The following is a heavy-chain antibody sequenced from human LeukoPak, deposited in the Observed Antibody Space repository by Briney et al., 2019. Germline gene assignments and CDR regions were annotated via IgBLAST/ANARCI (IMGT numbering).Heavy chain of an antibody. J-gene: IGHJ4*02. CDR2: ISSSSGYI. CDR3: ARDRRIAARFDY. Sequence: GGSLRLSCAASGFTFSSYSMNWVRQAPGKGLEWVSSISSSSGYIYYADSVKGRFTISRDNAKNSLYLQMNRLRAEDTAVYYCARDRRIAARFDYWGQGTLVTVSS. CDR1: GFTFSSYS. V-gene: IGHV3-21*01. D-gene: IGHD6-6*01.